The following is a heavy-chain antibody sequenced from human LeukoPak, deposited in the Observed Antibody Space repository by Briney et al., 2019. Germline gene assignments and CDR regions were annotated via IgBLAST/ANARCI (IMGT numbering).Heavy chain of an antibody. J-gene: IGHJ4*02. V-gene: IGHV3-30*04. Sequence: GRSLRLSCAASGFTFSSYAIHWVRQAPGKGLEWVAVISYDGSNKYYADSVKGRFTISRDNSKNTLYLQMNSLRAEDTAVYYCARVARGGIVVVPAAMHYWGQGTLVTVSS. CDR1: GFTFSSYA. CDR2: ISYDGSNK. D-gene: IGHD2-2*01. CDR3: ARVARGGIVVVPAAMHY.